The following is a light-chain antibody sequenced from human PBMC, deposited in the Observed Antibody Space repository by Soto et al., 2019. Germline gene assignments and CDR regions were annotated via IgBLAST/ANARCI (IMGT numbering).Light chain of an antibody. Sequence: DIQMTQSPSSLSASVGDRVTITCRASQSIRSYLNWYQQKPGKAPKLLIYAASILQSGVPSRFSGSGSGTDFTLTISSLQPEDFATYYCQQSYSTWWTFGQGTKVEIK. CDR3: QQSYSTWWT. CDR2: AAS. J-gene: IGKJ1*01. CDR1: QSIRSY. V-gene: IGKV1-39*01.